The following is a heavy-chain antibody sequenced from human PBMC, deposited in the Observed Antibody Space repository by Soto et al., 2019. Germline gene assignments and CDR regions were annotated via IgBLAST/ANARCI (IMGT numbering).Heavy chain of an antibody. D-gene: IGHD2-2*01. CDR1: GFTFSSYD. CDR3: ARSLPDYYMDV. CDR2: IGTAGDT. Sequence: EVQLVESGGGLVQPGGSLRLSCAASGFTFSSYDMHWVRQATGKGLEWVSAIGTAGDTYYPGSVKGRFTISRENAKNSLYLQMNSLRAGDTAVYYCARSLPDYYMDVWGKGTTVTVSS. V-gene: IGHV3-13*01. J-gene: IGHJ6*03.